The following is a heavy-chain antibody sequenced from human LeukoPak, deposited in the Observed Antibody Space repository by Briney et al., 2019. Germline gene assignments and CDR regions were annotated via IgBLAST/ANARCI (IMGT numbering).Heavy chain of an antibody. D-gene: IGHD7-27*01. J-gene: IGHJ4*02. CDR2: ISSSSSDI. CDR3: ASPPWADY. CDR1: GFTFSRYS. Sequence: PGGSLRLSCAASGFTFSRYSMNWVRQAPGKGLEWVSSISSSSSDIYYAESVKGRFTISRDNPKNSLYLQMNSLRAEDTAVYYCASPPWADYWGQGTLVTVSS. V-gene: IGHV3-21*01.